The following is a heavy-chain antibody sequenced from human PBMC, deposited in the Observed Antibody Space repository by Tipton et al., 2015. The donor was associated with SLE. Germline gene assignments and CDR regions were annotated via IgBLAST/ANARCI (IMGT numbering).Heavy chain of an antibody. D-gene: IGHD3-3*01. J-gene: IGHJ5*02. Sequence: TLSLTCTVSGGSISSYYWSWIRQPPGKGLEWIGSIYYSGNTYYNPSLKSRVTISVDTSKNQFSLKLSSVTATDTAVYYCARIGLRFLEWLPWGQGTLVTVSS. CDR3: ARIGLRFLEWLP. V-gene: IGHV4-39*01. CDR2: IYYSGNT. CDR1: GGSISSYY.